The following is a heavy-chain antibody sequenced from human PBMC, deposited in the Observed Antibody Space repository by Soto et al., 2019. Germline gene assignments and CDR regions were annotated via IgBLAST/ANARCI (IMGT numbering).Heavy chain of an antibody. V-gene: IGHV1-69*08. D-gene: IGHD1-26*01. CDR2: IIPILGTA. J-gene: IGHJ5*02. Sequence: QVQLVQSGPEVKKPGSSVKVSCKASGGSFSSITRVRQAPGQGLEWMGRIIPILGTANIEQKFQGRVTITADKSTSTAYMELTSLRSEDTAVYFCAREGAGGALDTWGQGTLVPVSS. CDR1: GGSFSS. CDR3: AREGAGGALDT.